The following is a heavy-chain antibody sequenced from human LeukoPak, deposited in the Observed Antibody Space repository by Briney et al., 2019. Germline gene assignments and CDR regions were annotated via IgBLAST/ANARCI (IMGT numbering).Heavy chain of an antibody. Sequence: GRSLRLSCAASGFTFSSYWMHWVRQAPGKGLVWVSSISSDGKSTTYADSVRGRFTISRDTAKNTLYLQMNSLRAEDTAVYYCARGAARYYDYWGQGTLVTVSS. V-gene: IGHV3-74*01. CDR1: GFTFSSYW. CDR3: ARGAARYYDY. CDR2: ISSDGKST. D-gene: IGHD6-6*01. J-gene: IGHJ4*02.